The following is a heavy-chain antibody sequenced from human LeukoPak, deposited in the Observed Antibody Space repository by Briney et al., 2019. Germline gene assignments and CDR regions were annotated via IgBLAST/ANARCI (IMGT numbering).Heavy chain of an antibody. V-gene: IGHV3-7*01. CDR2: IKQDGSNK. CDR1: GFTFSSYW. CDR3: AKDHCSGGSCYPAEYFQH. Sequence: GGSLRLSCAASGFTFSSYWMTWVRQAPGKGLEWVANIKQDGSNKYYADSVKGRFTISRDNSKNTLYLQMNSLRAEDTAVYYCAKDHCSGGSCYPAEYFQHWGQGTLVTVSS. D-gene: IGHD2-15*01. J-gene: IGHJ1*01.